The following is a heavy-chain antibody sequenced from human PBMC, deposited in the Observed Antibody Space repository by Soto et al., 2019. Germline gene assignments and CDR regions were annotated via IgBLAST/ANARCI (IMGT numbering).Heavy chain of an antibody. CDR1: GGTISSYY. CDR2: INSRGTT. Sequence: SETLSLTCSVSGGTISSYYWSWIRQPPGKGLEWIGYINSRGTTSYNPSLKSRATILVDTSKNQFSLRLTSVTATDTAVYYCATGRISRGLDVWGQGTTVTVSS. V-gene: IGHV4-59*12. CDR3: ATGRISRGLDV. J-gene: IGHJ6*02.